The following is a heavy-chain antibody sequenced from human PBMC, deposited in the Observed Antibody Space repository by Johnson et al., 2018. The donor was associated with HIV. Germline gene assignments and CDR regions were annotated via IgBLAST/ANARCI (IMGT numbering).Heavy chain of an antibody. V-gene: IGHV3-9*01. CDR1: GFTFDDYA. J-gene: IGHJ3*01. CDR2: ISWNSGSI. CDR3: VKDRNYGSYLLFFDV. D-gene: IGHD3-16*01. Sequence: VQLVESGGGLVQPGRSLRLSCAASGFTFDDYAMNWVRQDPGKGLEWVSGISWNSGSIGYVDSVKGRFTISRNAATNSLYLRMDSLRTEDTAFYYCVKDRNYGSYLLFFDVWGQGTMVTVSS.